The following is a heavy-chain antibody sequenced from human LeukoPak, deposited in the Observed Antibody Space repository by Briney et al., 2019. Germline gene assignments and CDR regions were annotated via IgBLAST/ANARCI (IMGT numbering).Heavy chain of an antibody. Sequence: GRSLRLSCAASGFTFSSYGMHWVRQAPGKGLEWVAVIWYDGSNKYYADSVKGRFTISRDNSKNTLYLQMNSLRAEDTAVYYCARVYSSSWPHYHYYYMDVWGKGTTVTVSS. CDR3: ARVYSSSWPHYHYYYMDV. V-gene: IGHV3-33*01. J-gene: IGHJ6*03. CDR2: IWYDGSNK. D-gene: IGHD6-13*01. CDR1: GFTFSSYG.